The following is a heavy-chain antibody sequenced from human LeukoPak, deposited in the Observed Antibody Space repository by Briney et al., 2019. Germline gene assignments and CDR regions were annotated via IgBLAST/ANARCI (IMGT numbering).Heavy chain of an antibody. CDR2: INPNSGGT. CDR1: GYTFTGYY. D-gene: IGHD4-17*01. V-gene: IGHV1-2*02. Sequence: ASVKVSCKASGYTFTGYYMHWVRQAPGQGLEWTGWINPNSGGTNYAQKFQGRVTMTRDTSISTAYMELSRLRSDDTAVYYCARDLYDYGDYVGYWGQGTLVTVPS. J-gene: IGHJ4*02. CDR3: ARDLYDYGDYVGY.